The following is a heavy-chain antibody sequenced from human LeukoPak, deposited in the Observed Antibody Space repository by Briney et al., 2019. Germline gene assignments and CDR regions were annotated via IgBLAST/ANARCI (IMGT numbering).Heavy chain of an antibody. CDR3: TTAHYDYVWGSYRFFDY. D-gene: IGHD3-16*02. Sequence: PGGSLRLSCAASGFTFSNAWMSWVRQAPGKGLEWVGRIKSKTDSGTTDYAAPVKGRFTISRDDSKNTLYLQMNSLKTEDTAVYYCTTAHYDYVWGSYRFFDYWGQGTLVTVSS. CDR1: GFTFSNAW. CDR2: IKSKTDSGTT. J-gene: IGHJ4*02. V-gene: IGHV3-15*01.